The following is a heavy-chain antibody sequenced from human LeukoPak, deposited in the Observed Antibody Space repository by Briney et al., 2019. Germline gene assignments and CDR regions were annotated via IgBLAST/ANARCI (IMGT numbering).Heavy chain of an antibody. J-gene: IGHJ5*02. CDR1: GYTFTGYY. CDR3: ARTSAYYYDSSGPFDP. D-gene: IGHD3-22*01. Sequence: ASVKVSCKASGYTFTGYYMHWVRQAPGQGLEWMGWINPNSGGTNYAQKFQGRVTMTRDTSISTAYMELSRLRSDGTAVYYCARTSAYYYDSSGPFDPWGQGTLVTVSS. CDR2: INPNSGGT. V-gene: IGHV1-2*02.